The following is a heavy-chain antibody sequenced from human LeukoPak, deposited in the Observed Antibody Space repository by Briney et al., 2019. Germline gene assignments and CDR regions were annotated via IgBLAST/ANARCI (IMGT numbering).Heavy chain of an antibody. J-gene: IGHJ5*02. D-gene: IGHD1-20*01. Sequence: ASVKVSCKASGYTFTGYYMHWVRQAPGQRLEWMGWINPNSGGTNYAQKFQGRVTMTRDTSISTAYMELSRLRSDDTAVYYCARQITGTLSNWFDPWGQGTLVTVSS. CDR1: GYTFTGYY. CDR2: INPNSGGT. CDR3: ARQITGTLSNWFDP. V-gene: IGHV1-2*02.